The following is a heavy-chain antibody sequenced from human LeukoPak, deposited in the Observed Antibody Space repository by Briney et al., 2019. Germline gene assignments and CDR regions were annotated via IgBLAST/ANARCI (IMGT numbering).Heavy chain of an antibody. V-gene: IGHV1-46*01. CDR3: ARDHLEYSSSGGGMDV. Sequence: ASVKVSCKASVYTFTSYYMHWVRQAPGQGLEWMGIINPSGGSTSYAQKFQGRGTMTRDTSTSTVYMELSSLRSEDTAVYYCARDHLEYSSSGGGMDVWGQGTTVTVSS. CDR2: INPSGGST. D-gene: IGHD6-6*01. J-gene: IGHJ6*02. CDR1: VYTFTSYY.